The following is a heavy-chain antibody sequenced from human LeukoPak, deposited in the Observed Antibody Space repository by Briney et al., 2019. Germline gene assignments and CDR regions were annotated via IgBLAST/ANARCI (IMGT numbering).Heavy chain of an antibody. CDR1: GFTFDDYA. D-gene: IGHD6-13*01. V-gene: IGHV3-48*03. J-gene: IGHJ4*02. CDR3: ARVGVLSSSWLLY. Sequence: GGSLRLSCAASGFTFDDYAMHWVRQAPGKGLEWVSSISSRAGTIYYADSVKGRFTISRDNAKNSLHLQMNTLRAEDTAVYYCARVGVLSSSWLLYWGQGTLVTVSS. CDR2: ISSRAGTI.